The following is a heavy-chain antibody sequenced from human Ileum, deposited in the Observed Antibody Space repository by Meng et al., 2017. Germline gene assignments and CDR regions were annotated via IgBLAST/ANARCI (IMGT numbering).Heavy chain of an antibody. V-gene: IGHV3-30*04. J-gene: IGHJ6*02. CDR2: ISYDGSNK. Sequence: GESLKISCAASGFTFSSYAMHWVRQAPGKGLEWVAVISYDGSNKYYADSVKGRFTISRDNSKNTLYLQMNSLRAEDTAVYYCAREFGGDILTGYYTFWYYYYGMDVWGQGTTVTVSS. D-gene: IGHD3-9*01. CDR3: AREFGGDILTGYYTFWYYYYGMDV. CDR1: GFTFSSYA.